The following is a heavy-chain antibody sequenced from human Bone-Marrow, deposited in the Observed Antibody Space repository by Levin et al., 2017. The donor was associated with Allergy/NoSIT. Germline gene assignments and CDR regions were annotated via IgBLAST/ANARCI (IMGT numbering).Heavy chain of an antibody. CDR1: GHPVTTAAY. D-gene: IGHD1-1*01. Sequence: SETLSLTCSVSGHPVTTAAYWGWIRQPPGKGLEWIGNIYHLGGTYYNPSFKSRVTISIDTSKNDFSLSLISVTAADTALYFCAKTRNRFSNAFDVWGQGAMVTVSS. CDR3: AKTRNRFSNAFDV. J-gene: IGHJ3*01. CDR2: IYHLGGT. V-gene: IGHV4-38-2*02.